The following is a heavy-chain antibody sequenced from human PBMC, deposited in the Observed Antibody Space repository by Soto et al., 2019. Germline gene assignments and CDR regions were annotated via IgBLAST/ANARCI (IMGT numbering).Heavy chain of an antibody. V-gene: IGHV1-2*04. J-gene: IGHJ4*02. CDR3: ARGRGNGDYVDY. CDR2: INPNSGGT. Sequence: QVQLVQSGAEVKKPGASVKVSCKASGYTFTGYYMHWVRQAPGQGLEWMGWINPNSGGTNYAQKLQGWVTMTRDTSISTAYMELSRLRSDDTAVYYCARGRGNGDYVDYWGQGTLVTVSS. CDR1: GYTFTGYY. D-gene: IGHD1-1*01.